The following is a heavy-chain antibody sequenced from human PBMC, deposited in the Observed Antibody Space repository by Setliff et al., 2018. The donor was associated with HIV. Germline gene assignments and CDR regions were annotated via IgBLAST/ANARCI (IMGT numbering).Heavy chain of an antibody. CDR3: AKSPVGANGWFDS. D-gene: IGHD1-26*01. J-gene: IGHJ5*01. CDR2: LYSRGST. Sequence: SETLSLTCTVSGGSIDHYYWSWIRQPAGKGLEWIGRLYSRGSTTYNPSLRSRATMSADTSKNLFSLKRRSVTAADTAVYYCAKSPVGANGWFDSWGQGVLVTVSS. V-gene: IGHV4-4*07. CDR1: GGSIDHYY.